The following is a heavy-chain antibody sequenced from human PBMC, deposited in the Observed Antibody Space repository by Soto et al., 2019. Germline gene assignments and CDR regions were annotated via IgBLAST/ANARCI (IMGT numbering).Heavy chain of an antibody. Sequence: SERLCLTCALGRGSFNGYSWRWIRQPSGKGLEWIGEINHSGSTNYNQSLKSRVTISVDTSKNQFSLKLSSVTAADTAVYYCARGNIAAAAYNWFDPWGQGTLVTVS. J-gene: IGHJ5*02. D-gene: IGHD6-13*01. CDR3: ARGNIAAAAYNWFDP. CDR1: RGSFNGYS. V-gene: IGHV4-34*01. CDR2: INHSGST.